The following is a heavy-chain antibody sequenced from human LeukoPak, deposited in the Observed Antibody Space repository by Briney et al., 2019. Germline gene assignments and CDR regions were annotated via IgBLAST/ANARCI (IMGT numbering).Heavy chain of an antibody. D-gene: IGHD1-14*01. J-gene: IGHJ5*02. CDR3: ARGRAGRKTWFDP. Sequence: SETLSLTCTVSGGSIISSSYYWGWIRQPPGKGLEWIGNIYYGGSTNYNPSLKSRVTISVDTSKNQFSLKLSSVTAADTAVYYCARGRAGRKTWFDPWGQGTLVTVSS. CDR1: GGSIISSSYY. CDR2: IYYGGST. V-gene: IGHV4-39*07.